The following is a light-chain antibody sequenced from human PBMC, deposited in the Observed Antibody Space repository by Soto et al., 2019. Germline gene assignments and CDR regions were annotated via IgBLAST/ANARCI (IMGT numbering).Light chain of an antibody. V-gene: IGKV3-20*01. CDR1: QSISNSY. CDR2: DAS. CDR3: QQYERPPFA. Sequence: EIVLTQSPGTLSLSPGERATLSCRASQSISNSYLAWYQQKPGQAPRLLLYDASSRATGIPDRVSGSGSGTDFTLTISRLEPEDVAVYYCQQYERPPFAFGQGTKVEIK. J-gene: IGKJ2*01.